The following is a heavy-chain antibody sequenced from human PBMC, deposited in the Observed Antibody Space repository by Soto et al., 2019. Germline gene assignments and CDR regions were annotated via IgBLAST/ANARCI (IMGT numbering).Heavy chain of an antibody. D-gene: IGHD6-13*01. J-gene: IGHJ6*02. CDR3: ARHKSSSLRVESYYYYGMDV. CDR2: IYPGDSDT. V-gene: IGHV5-51*01. CDR1: GYSFTSYW. Sequence: LGESLKISCKGSGYSFTSYWIGWVRQMPGKGLEWMGIIYPGDSDTRYSPSFQGQVTISADKSISTAYLQWSSLKASDTAMYYCARHKSSSLRVESYYYYGMDVWGQGTTVTVSS.